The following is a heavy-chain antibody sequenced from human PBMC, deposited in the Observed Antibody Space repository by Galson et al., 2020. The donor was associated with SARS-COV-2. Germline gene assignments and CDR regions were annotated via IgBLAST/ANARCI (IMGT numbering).Heavy chain of an antibody. CDR1: GGSISSYY. CDR2: IYYSGST. D-gene: IGHD1-26*01. CDR3: ARLLDGSYYGGTFDI. V-gene: IGHV4-59*08. J-gene: IGHJ3*02. Sequence: SETLSLTCTVSGGSISSYYWSWIRQPPGKGLEWIGYIYYSGSTNYNPSLKSRVTISVDTSKNQFSLKLSPVTAADTAVYYCARLLDGSYYGGTFDIWGQGTMVTVSS.